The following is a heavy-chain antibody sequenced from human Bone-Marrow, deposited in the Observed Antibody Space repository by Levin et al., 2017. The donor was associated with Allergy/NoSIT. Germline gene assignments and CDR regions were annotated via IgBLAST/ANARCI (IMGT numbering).Heavy chain of an antibody. D-gene: IGHD1-26*01. CDR3: ARYQGSGDNWFDP. J-gene: IGHJ5*02. Sequence: SETLSLTCIVSSGSISTSNYYWAWVRQPPGKGLEWIGNIYYSGSIDYNPSLKSRVTISVDTSKKQFSLRLNPVTAADTAVYYCARYQGSGDNWFDPWGQGILVTVSS. CDR1: SGSISTSNYY. V-gene: IGHV4-39*01. CDR2: IYYSGSI.